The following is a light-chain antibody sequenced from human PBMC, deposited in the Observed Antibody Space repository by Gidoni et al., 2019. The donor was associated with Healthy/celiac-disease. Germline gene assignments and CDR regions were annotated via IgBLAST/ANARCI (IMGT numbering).Light chain of an antibody. CDR2: DAS. Sequence: EILLTTSPATLSLSPGERATLSCRASQSVSSYLAWYQQKPGQAPRLLIYDASNRATGIPARFSGSGSGTDFTLTISSLEPEDFAVYYCQQRSNWLTFGPXTKVDIK. CDR1: QSVSSY. CDR3: QQRSNWLT. J-gene: IGKJ3*01. V-gene: IGKV3-11*01.